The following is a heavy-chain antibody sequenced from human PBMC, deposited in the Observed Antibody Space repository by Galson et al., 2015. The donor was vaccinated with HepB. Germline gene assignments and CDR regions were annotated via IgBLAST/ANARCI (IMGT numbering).Heavy chain of an antibody. CDR1: GGTFSSYT. Sequence: SVKVSCKAPGGTFSSYTISWVRQAPGQGLEWMGRIIPILGIANYAQKFQGRVTITADKSTSTAYMELSSLRSEDTAVYYCASLYCSSTSCLGDFDYWGQGTLVTVSS. J-gene: IGHJ4*02. D-gene: IGHD2-2*01. CDR3: ASLYCSSTSCLGDFDY. V-gene: IGHV1-69*02. CDR2: IIPILGIA.